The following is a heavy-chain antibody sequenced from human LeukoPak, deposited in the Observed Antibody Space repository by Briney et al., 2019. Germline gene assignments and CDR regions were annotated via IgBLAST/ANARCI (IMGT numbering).Heavy chain of an antibody. Sequence: PSETLSLTCTVSGGSISSYYWSWIRQPPGKGLEWIGYIYYSGSTNYNPSLKSRVTISVDTSKSQFSLKLSSVTAADTAVYYCARGGGYSSSWSYWGQGTLVTVSS. J-gene: IGHJ4*02. V-gene: IGHV4-59*01. CDR2: IYYSGST. D-gene: IGHD6-13*01. CDR1: GGSISSYY. CDR3: ARGGGYSSSWSY.